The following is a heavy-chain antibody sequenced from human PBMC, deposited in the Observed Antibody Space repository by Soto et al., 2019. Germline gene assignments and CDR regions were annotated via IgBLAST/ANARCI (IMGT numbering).Heavy chain of an antibody. CDR1: GGTFSSYA. CDR2: IIPINGTA. Sequence: SVKVSCKASGGTFSSYAISWVRQAPGQGLEWMGGIIPINGTANYAQKFQGRVTITADASTSTAYMELRSLRSDDTAVYYCASSPGYCSGGSCHYYYYYMDVWGKGTTVTVSS. CDR3: ASSPGYCSGGSCHYYYYYMDV. J-gene: IGHJ6*03. D-gene: IGHD2-15*01. V-gene: IGHV1-69*13.